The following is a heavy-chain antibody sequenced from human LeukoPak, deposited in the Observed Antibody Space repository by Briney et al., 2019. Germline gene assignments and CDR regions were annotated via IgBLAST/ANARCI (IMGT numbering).Heavy chain of an antibody. Sequence: GSLRLSCAASGFTFSNYNMNWVRQAPGKGLEWVSSISSSGTYIYYADSVKGRFTISRDNAKNSLYLQMNSLRAEDTAVYYCARGGNSGWDYWGQGTLVTVSS. CDR1: GFTFSNYN. D-gene: IGHD6-19*01. CDR3: ARGGNSGWDY. CDR2: ISSSGTYI. V-gene: IGHV3-21*01. J-gene: IGHJ4*02.